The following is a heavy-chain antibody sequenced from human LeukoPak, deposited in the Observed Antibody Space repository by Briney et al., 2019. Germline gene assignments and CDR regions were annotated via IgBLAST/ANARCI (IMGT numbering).Heavy chain of an antibody. CDR1: GYTFTGYS. D-gene: IGHD3-10*01. CDR3: TTRGGESSPLRY. J-gene: IGHJ4*02. CDR2: INPSCGVT. Sequence: VASVKVSCKASGYTFTGYSIQWVRQAPGQGLEWMGRINPSCGVTHYAQKFQDSVTLTRDTSISTAYLEVNTLRSDDTAVYYCTTRGGESSPLRYWGQGTLVTVSS. V-gene: IGHV1-2*06.